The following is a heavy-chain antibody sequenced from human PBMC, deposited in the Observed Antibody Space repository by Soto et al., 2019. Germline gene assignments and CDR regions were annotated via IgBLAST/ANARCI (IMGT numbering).Heavy chain of an antibody. J-gene: IGHJ4*02. CDR3: ARGGNRYSNAASGVGGFDF. CDR1: GATISSSY. CDR2: VYHTGAT. Sequence: SETLSLTCTVSGATISSSYWSWIRQSPERGLEWIAYVYHTGATNYNPSLKSRVTISLDTSKGQFSLNLTSLTTADTAVYFCARGGNRYSNAASGVGGFDFWGQGSLVTVSS. V-gene: IGHV4-59*01. D-gene: IGHD5-12*01.